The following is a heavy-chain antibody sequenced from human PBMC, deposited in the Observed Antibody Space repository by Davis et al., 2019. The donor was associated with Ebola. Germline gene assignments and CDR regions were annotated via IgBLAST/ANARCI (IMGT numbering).Heavy chain of an antibody. CDR2: IRSKAYGGTT. CDR3: TSLDY. J-gene: IGHJ4*02. Sequence: PGGFLRLSCTASGFTFGDYAMSWVRQAPGKGLEWVGFIRSKAYGGTTEYAASVKGRFTISRDDSKSIAYLQMNSLKTEDTAVYYCTSLDYWGQGTLVTVSS. CDR1: GFTFGDYA. V-gene: IGHV3-49*04.